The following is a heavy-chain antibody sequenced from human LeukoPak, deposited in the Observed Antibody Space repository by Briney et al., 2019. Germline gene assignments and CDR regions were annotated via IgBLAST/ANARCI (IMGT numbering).Heavy chain of an antibody. CDR1: GGSISSYY. CDR2: IYYSGST. V-gene: IGHV4-59*08. D-gene: IGHD1-14*01. CDR3: ARAGGHYFDY. Sequence: SETLSLTCTVSGGSISSYYWSWLRQPPGKGLEWIGYIYYSGSTNYNPSLKSRVTMSVDTSKNQFSLKLSSVTAADTAVYYCARAGGHYFDYWGQGTLVTVSS. J-gene: IGHJ4*02.